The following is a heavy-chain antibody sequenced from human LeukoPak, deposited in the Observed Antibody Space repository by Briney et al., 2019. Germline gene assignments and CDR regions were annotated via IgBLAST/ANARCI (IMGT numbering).Heavy chain of an antibody. D-gene: IGHD4-23*01. Sequence: PGGSLRLSCAASGFTVSSNYMSWVRQAPGKGLEWVSSISSSSSYIYYADSVKGRFIISRDNAKNSLYLQMDSLRAEDTAVYYCAREVIGGNCAWGQGTLVTVSS. CDR2: ISSSSSYI. CDR3: AREVIGGNCA. V-gene: IGHV3-21*01. J-gene: IGHJ4*02. CDR1: GFTVSSNY.